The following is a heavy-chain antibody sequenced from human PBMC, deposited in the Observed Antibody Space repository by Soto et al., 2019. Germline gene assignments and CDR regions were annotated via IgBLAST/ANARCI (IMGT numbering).Heavy chain of an antibody. CDR3: ARDPPPYYDFWSGYYTPNWFDP. CDR1: GGTFSSYA. J-gene: IGHJ5*02. Sequence: SVKVSCKASGGTFSSYAISWVRQAPGQGLEWMGGIIPIFGTANYAQKFQGRVTITADKSTSTDYMELSSLRSEDTAVYYCARDPPPYYDFWSGYYTPNWFDPWGQGTLVTVSS. CDR2: IIPIFGTA. D-gene: IGHD3-3*01. V-gene: IGHV1-69*06.